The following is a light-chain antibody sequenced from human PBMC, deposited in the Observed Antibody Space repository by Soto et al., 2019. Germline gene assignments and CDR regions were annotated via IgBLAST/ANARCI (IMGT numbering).Light chain of an antibody. CDR3: QQYGSSLT. CDR1: QSVRSSY. Sequence: EIVLTQSPGTLSLSPGERATLSCRASQSVRSSYLAWYQQKPGQAPRLLIYGASSRATGIPDRFSGSGSGTDFTLTISRLETEDFAVYYGQQYGSSLTFGQGTRLEIK. V-gene: IGKV3-20*01. J-gene: IGKJ5*01. CDR2: GAS.